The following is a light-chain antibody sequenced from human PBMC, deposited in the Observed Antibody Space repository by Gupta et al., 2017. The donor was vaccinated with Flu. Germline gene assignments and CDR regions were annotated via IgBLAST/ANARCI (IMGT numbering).Light chain of an antibody. CDR3: QQDDTVSMT. J-gene: IGKJ5*01. Sequence: PPSLSASVGDRVTITCQASEEIGGFLNWHQQNPGQAPNLLIYEASKAETGVPSRFSGSASGTYFYFTVNILHPEDIAKYYCQQDDTVSMTFGPGTRMQIK. V-gene: IGKV1-33*01. CDR2: EAS. CDR1: EEIGGF.